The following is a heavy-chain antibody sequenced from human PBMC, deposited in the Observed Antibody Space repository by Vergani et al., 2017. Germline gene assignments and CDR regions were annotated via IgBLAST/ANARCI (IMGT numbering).Heavy chain of an antibody. J-gene: IGHJ3*02. D-gene: IGHD5-12*01. Sequence: QVQLQQWGAGLLKPSETLSLTCAVYGGSFSGYYWSWIRQPPGKGLEWIGEINHSGSTNYNPSLKSRVTISVDTSKNQFSLKLSSVTAADTAVYYCASHVDIVATTRYAFDIWGQGTMVTVSS. V-gene: IGHV4-34*01. CDR1: GGSFSGYY. CDR2: INHSGST. CDR3: ASHVDIVATTRYAFDI.